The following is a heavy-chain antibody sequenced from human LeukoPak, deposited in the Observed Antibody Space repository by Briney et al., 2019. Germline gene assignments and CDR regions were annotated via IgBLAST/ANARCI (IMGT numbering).Heavy chain of an antibody. D-gene: IGHD3-3*01. Sequence: SVRVSCKASGGTFSSYAISWVRQAPGQGLEWMGGIIPIFGTANYAQKFQGRVTITADESTSTAYMELSSLRSEDTAVYYCARDDYDFWSGYQYNWFDPWGQGTLVTVSS. J-gene: IGHJ5*02. CDR1: GGTFSSYA. CDR2: IIPIFGTA. CDR3: ARDDYDFWSGYQYNWFDP. V-gene: IGHV1-69*01.